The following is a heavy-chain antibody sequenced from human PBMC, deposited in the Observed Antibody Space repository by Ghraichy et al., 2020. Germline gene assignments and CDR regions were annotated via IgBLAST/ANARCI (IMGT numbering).Heavy chain of an antibody. Sequence: SETLSLTCTVSGGSISSYYWSWIRQPAGKGLEWIGRIYTSGSTNYNPSLKSRVTMSVDTSKNQFSLKLSSVTAADTAVYYCARDGYYGSGSYYNVDYYYGMDVWGQGTTVTVSS. CDR1: GGSISSYY. V-gene: IGHV4-4*07. J-gene: IGHJ6*02. CDR3: ARDGYYGSGSYYNVDYYYGMDV. CDR2: IYTSGST. D-gene: IGHD3-10*01.